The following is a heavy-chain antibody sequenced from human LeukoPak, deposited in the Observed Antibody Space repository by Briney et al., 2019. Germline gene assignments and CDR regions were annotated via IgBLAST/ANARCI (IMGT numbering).Heavy chain of an antibody. J-gene: IGHJ4*02. D-gene: IGHD4-17*01. CDR3: ARVGPTVTPLFFDY. V-gene: IGHV4-38-2*02. Sequence: SETLSLTCTVSGYSISSGYYWGWIRQPPGKGLEWIGSIYHSGSTYYNPSLKSRVTISVDKSKNQFSLKLSSVTAADTAVYYCARVGPTVTPLFFDYWGQGTLVTVSS. CDR1: GYSISSGYY. CDR2: IYHSGST.